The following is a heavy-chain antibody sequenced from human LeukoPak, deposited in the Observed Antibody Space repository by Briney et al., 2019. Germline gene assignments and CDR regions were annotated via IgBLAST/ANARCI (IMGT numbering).Heavy chain of an antibody. D-gene: IGHD6-19*01. CDR2: INWNGGST. CDR1: GLTFDDYG. CDR3: ARIKTVAGMQYYYYYMDV. V-gene: IGHV3-20*04. J-gene: IGHJ6*03. Sequence: GGSLRLSCAASGLTFDDYGMSWVRQAPGKGLEWVSGINWNGGSTGYADSVKGRFTISRDNAKNSLYLQMNSLRAEDTALYYCARIKTVAGMQYYYYYMDVWGKGTTVTVSS.